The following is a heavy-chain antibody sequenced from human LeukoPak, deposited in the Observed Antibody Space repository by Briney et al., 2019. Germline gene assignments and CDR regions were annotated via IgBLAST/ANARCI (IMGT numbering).Heavy chain of an antibody. CDR1: GFTFSSYT. CDR3: ARYVDTTMLT. Sequence: PGGSLRLSCAASGFTFSSYTMNWVRQAPGKGLEWVSYISSSSSTIYYADSVKGRFTISRDNAKISLYLQMNSLRDEDTAVYYCARYVDTTMLTWGQGTLVTVSS. D-gene: IGHD5-18*01. J-gene: IGHJ4*02. V-gene: IGHV3-48*02. CDR2: ISSSSSTI.